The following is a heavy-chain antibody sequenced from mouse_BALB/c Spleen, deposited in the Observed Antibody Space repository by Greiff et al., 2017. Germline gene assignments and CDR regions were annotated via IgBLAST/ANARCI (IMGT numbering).Heavy chain of an antibody. CDR1: GFTFSSYG. J-gene: IGHJ4*01. CDR3: ARELRHYYAMDY. CDR2: INSNGGST. Sequence: EVKLVESGGGLVQPGGSLKLSCAASGFTFSSYGMSWVRQTPDKRLELVATINSNGGSTYYPDSVKGRFTISRDNAKNTLYLQMSSLKSEDTAMYYCARELRHYYAMDYWGQGTSVTVSS. V-gene: IGHV5-6-3*01. D-gene: IGHD1-1*01.